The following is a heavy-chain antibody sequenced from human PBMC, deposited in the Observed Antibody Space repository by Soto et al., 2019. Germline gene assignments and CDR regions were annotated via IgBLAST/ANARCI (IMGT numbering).Heavy chain of an antibody. V-gene: IGHV4-30-4*01. Sequence: HVQLRESGPGLVKPSQTLSLTCSVSVASVAGGSYYWSWVRQPPGKGLEWIGYIPSRGRPFYNPSLTSRGTISADTSKNQLSLQLTSVTAADTAVYYCARDTYSGYDFGLWGQGTLVTVSS. CDR2: IPSRGRP. CDR3: ARDTYSGYDFGL. J-gene: IGHJ5*02. D-gene: IGHD5-12*01. CDR1: VASVAGGSYY.